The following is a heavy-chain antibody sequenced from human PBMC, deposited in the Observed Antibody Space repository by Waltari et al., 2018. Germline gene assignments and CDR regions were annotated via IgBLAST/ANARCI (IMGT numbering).Heavy chain of an antibody. D-gene: IGHD4-17*01. CDR3: ARGGVDYGDYFDY. Sequence: EVQLVESGGGLVQPGGSLRLSCAASGFTFSSYEMNWVRQAPGKGLEWVSYISSSGSTLYYADSVKGRFTISRDNAKNSLYLQMNSLRAEDTAVYYCARGGVDYGDYFDYWGQGTLVTVSS. V-gene: IGHV3-48*03. CDR1: GFTFSSYE. J-gene: IGHJ4*02. CDR2: ISSSGSTL.